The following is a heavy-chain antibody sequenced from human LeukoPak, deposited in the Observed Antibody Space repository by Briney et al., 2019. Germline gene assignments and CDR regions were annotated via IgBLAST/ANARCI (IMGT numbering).Heavy chain of an antibody. CDR2: IYYSGST. CDR1: GGSISSSSYY. V-gene: IGHV4-39*07. Sequence: SETLSLTCTVSGGSISSSSYYWGWIRQPPGKGLEWIGSIYYSGSTYYNPSLKSRVTISVDTSKNQFSLKLSSVTAADTAVYYCARVREWELFDYWGQGTLVTVSS. D-gene: IGHD1-26*01. J-gene: IGHJ4*02. CDR3: ARVREWELFDY.